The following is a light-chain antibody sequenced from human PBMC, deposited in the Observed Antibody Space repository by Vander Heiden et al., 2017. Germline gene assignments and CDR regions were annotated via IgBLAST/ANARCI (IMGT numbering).Light chain of an antibody. CDR1: NSNIRINA. CDR2: GNN. J-gene: IGLJ1*01. CDR3: ATWDDTLNGYV. V-gene: IGLV1-44*01. Sequence: QSVLTQPLSASGTPGQRVTISCSGSNSNIRINAVKWYQQLPGAAPKLLIYGNNQRPSGVPDRFSGSKSGASASLAISGLQSEDEADYYCATWDDTLNGYVFGTGTKVTVL.